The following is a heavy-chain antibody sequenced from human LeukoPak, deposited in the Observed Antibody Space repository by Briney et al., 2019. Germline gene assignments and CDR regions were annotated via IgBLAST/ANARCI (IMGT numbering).Heavy chain of an antibody. Sequence: GESLKISCQASGYSFASYWIGWVRQMPARSLEWMGIIYPGDSDTTYSPSFQGQVTMSADKSISTAYLQWSSLKASDTAMYFCARKRGTFDYWGQGTLVTVSS. CDR3: ARKRGTFDY. J-gene: IGHJ4*02. CDR2: IYPGDSDT. CDR1: GYSFASYW. V-gene: IGHV5-51*01.